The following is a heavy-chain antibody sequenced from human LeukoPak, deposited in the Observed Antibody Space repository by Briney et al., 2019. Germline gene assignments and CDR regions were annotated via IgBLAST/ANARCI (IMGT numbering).Heavy chain of an antibody. V-gene: IGHV1-2*02. J-gene: IGHJ5*02. CDR1: GYTFTGYY. CDR2: INPNSGGT. D-gene: IGHD3-10*01. Sequence: GASVKVSCKASGYTFTGYYMHWVRQAPGQGLEWMGWINPNSGGTNYAQKFQGRVTTTRDTSISTGYMELSRLRSDDTAVYYCARSGCRFGELLIGWFDPWGQGTLVTVSS. CDR3: ARSGCRFGELLIGWFDP.